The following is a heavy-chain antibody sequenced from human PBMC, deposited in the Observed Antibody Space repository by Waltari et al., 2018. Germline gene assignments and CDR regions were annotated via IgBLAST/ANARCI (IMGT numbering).Heavy chain of an antibody. D-gene: IGHD3-3*01. J-gene: IGHJ4*02. CDR3: AKSIFGVVMIFDY. CDR1: GGSISSSGYY. Sequence: QLQLQESGPGLVKPSETLSLTCTVSGGSISSSGYYWGWIHQPPGKGLEWTGKGLEWIGSIYYSGSTYYNPSLKSRVTISVDTSKNQFSLKLSSVTAADTAVYYCAKSIFGVVMIFDYWGQGTLVTVSS. CDR2: IYYSGST. V-gene: IGHV4-39*01.